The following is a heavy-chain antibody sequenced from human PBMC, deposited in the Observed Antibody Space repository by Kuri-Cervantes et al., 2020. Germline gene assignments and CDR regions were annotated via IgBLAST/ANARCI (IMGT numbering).Heavy chain of an antibody. CDR3: ARDLPTGGYSYGAPLEGFDY. CDR1: GFTFSSYS. J-gene: IGHJ4*02. V-gene: IGHV3-21*01. D-gene: IGHD5-18*01. CDR2: ISSSSSYI. Sequence: GESLKISCAASGFTFSSYSMNWVRQAPGKGLEWVSSISSSSSYIYYADSVKGRFTISRDNSKNTLYLQMNSLRAEETAVYYCARDLPTGGYSYGAPLEGFDYWGQGTLVTVSS.